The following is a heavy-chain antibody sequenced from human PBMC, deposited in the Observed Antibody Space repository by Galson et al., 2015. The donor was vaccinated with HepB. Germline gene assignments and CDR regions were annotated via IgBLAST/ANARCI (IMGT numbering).Heavy chain of an antibody. Sequence: TLSLTCTVSGGSISSGGYYWSWIRQHPGKGLGWIGYIYYSGSTYYNPSLKSRVTISVDTSKNQFSLKLSSVTAADTAVYYCARRYYDFWRINWFDPWGQGTLVTVSS. CDR2: IYYSGST. CDR1: GGSISSGGYY. D-gene: IGHD3-3*01. J-gene: IGHJ5*02. V-gene: IGHV4-31*03. CDR3: ARRYYDFWRINWFDP.